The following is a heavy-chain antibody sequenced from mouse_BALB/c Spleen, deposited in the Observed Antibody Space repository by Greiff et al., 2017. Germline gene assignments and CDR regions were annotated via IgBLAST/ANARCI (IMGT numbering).Heavy chain of an antibody. CDR1: GFTFSSYG. CDR3: ARGNGSSYWFAY. J-gene: IGHJ3*01. D-gene: IGHD1-1*01. CDR2: INSNGGST. Sequence: EVKLMESGGGLVQPGGSLKLSCAASGFTFSSYGMSWVRQTPDKRLELVATINSNGGSTYYPDSVKGRFTISRDNAKNTLYLQMSSLKSEDTAMYYCARGNGSSYWFAYWGQGTLVTVSA. V-gene: IGHV5-6-3*01.